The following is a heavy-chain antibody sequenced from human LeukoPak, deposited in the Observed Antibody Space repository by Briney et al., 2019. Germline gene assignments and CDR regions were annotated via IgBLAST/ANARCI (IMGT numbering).Heavy chain of an antibody. J-gene: IGHJ6*02. D-gene: IGHD6-25*01. V-gene: IGHV1-2*02. CDR2: INPNSGGT. Sequence: GASVKVSCKASGYTFTGYYMHWVRQAPGQGLEWMGWINPNSGGTNYAQKFQGRVTMTRDTSISTAYMELSRLRSDDTAVYYCARDDSAAMTNYYYYYGMDVWGQGTTVTVSS. CDR3: ARDDSAAMTNYYYYYGMDV. CDR1: GYTFTGYY.